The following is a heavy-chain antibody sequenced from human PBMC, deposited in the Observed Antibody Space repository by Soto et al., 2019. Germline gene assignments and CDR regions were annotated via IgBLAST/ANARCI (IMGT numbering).Heavy chain of an antibody. CDR3: ATRATGYYILDAFDI. J-gene: IGHJ3*02. CDR2: ISGSSSYI. Sequence: EVQLLESGGGLVQPGGSLRLSCAASGFTFSSYAMSWVRQAPGKGLEWVSAISGSSSYIYYADSVKGRFTISRDNAKNSLYLQMNSLRAEDTAVYYCATRATGYYILDAFDIWGQGTMVTVSS. D-gene: IGHD3-9*01. CDR1: GFTFSSYA. V-gene: IGHV3-21*01.